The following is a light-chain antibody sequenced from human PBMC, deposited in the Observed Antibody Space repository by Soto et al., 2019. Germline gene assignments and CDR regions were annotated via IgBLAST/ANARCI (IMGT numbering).Light chain of an antibody. CDR2: VAS. Sequence: DIQLTQSPSFLSASEGDRVTVTCRVSQGISNYLAWYQQKPGKAPKLLINVASTLQSGVPSRFSGSGSGTEFTLTISSLQTEDSATYYCQQFNSFPRTFGQGTKVEIK. CDR3: QQFNSFPRT. V-gene: IGKV1-9*01. CDR1: QGISNY. J-gene: IGKJ1*01.